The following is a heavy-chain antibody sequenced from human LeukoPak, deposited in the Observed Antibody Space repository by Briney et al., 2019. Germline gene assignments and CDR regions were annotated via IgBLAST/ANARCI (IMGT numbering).Heavy chain of an antibody. J-gene: IGHJ4*02. V-gene: IGHV1-69*04. CDR1: GGTFSSYA. Sequence: SVKVSCKASGGTFSSYAISWVRQAPGQGLEWMGRIIPILGIANYAQKFQGRATITADKSTSTAYMELSSLRSEDTAVYYCARDLPGYYYDSSGSRPGYWGQGTLVTVSS. CDR2: IIPILGIA. D-gene: IGHD3-22*01. CDR3: ARDLPGYYYDSSGSRPGY.